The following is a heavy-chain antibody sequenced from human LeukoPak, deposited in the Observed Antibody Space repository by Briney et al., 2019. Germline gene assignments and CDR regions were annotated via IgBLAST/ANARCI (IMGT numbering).Heavy chain of an antibody. Sequence: PSETLSLTCTVSGGSISSGGYYRSWIRQHPGKGLEWIGYIYYTGSTYYNPSLESRVSISVDTSENQFSLKLSSVTAADTAVYYCARVVATIYWFDPWGQGTLVTVSS. CDR1: GGSISSGGYY. D-gene: IGHD5-12*01. J-gene: IGHJ5*02. V-gene: IGHV4-31*03. CDR2: IYYTGST. CDR3: ARVVATIYWFDP.